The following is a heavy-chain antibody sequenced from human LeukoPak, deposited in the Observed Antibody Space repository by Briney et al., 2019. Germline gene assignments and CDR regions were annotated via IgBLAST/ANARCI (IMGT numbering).Heavy chain of an antibody. CDR3: ATIRSGSSL. Sequence: PGGSLRLSCAASGFTFSSYGMHWVRQAPGKGLEYVSAMSSNGGSRYYADSVKGRFTISRDNSKNTLYLQMGSLRAEDMAVYYCATIRSGSSLWGQGTLVTVSS. J-gene: IGHJ4*02. D-gene: IGHD3-10*01. V-gene: IGHV3-64*02. CDR1: GFTFSSYG. CDR2: MSSNGGSR.